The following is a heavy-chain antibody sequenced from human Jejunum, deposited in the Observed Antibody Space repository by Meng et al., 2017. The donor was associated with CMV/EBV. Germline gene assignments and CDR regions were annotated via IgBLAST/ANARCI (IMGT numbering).Heavy chain of an antibody. Sequence: WIGGLGQMPGTGLEWTGLIYPGDWDTTSNPSFQGQVSISVDKSINTAYLQWRSLKASDTAIYYCARQHYDFWTGSYTGNSYFDYWGQGTLVTVSS. J-gene: IGHJ4*02. CDR2: IYPGDWDT. CDR3: ARQHYDFWTGSYTGNSYFDY. CDR1: W. V-gene: IGHV5-51*01. D-gene: IGHD3/OR15-3a*01.